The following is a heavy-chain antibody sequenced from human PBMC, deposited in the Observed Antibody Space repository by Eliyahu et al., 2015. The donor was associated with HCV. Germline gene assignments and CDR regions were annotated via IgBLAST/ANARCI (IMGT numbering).Heavy chain of an antibody. V-gene: IGHV3-9*01. Sequence: EVQLVESGGGLVQPGRSLRLSCAASGFSFDDYAIHWVRQAPGKGLEWVSGINWNSASIGYADSVKGRFTISRDNAKNSLYLQMNSLRAEDTALYYCAKDIWYRYFDWFGAFDIWGQGTMVTVSS. CDR1: GFSFDDYA. CDR3: AKDIWYRYFDWFGAFDI. J-gene: IGHJ3*02. D-gene: IGHD3-9*01. CDR2: INWNSASI.